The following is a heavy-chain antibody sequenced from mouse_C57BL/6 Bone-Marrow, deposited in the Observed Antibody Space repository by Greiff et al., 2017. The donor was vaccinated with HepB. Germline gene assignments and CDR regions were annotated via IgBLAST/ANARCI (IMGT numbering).Heavy chain of an antibody. Sequence: QVQLQQSGPGLVQPSQSLSITCTVSGFSLTSYGVHWVRQSPGKGLEWLGVIWSGGSTNYNAAFIYRLSISKDNSKSQVFFKMNSLQANDRAIYYCARKSPITTVVAPGYFDDWGTGTTVTVSS. CDR3: ARKSPITTVVAPGYFDD. J-gene: IGHJ1*03. CDR1: GFSLTSYG. V-gene: IGHV2-2*02. D-gene: IGHD1-1*01. CDR2: IWSGGST.